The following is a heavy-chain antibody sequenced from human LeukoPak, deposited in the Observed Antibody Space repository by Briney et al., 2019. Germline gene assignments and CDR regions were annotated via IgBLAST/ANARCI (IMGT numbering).Heavy chain of an antibody. Sequence: GGSLRLSCAASGFTFSSYGMHWVRQAPGKGLEWVSVIGSDSGAIQYADSVKGRFTISRDNSKNTLYLQMNSLRAEDTAVYYCAKDGIYFDWMGTNWFDPWGQGTLVTVSS. CDR1: GFTFSSYG. D-gene: IGHD3-9*01. J-gene: IGHJ5*02. CDR2: IGSDSGAI. CDR3: AKDGIYFDWMGTNWFDP. V-gene: IGHV3-23*01.